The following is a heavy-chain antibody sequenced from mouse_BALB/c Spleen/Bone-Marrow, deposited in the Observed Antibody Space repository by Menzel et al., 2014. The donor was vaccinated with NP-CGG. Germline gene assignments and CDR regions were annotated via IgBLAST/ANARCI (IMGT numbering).Heavy chain of an antibody. D-gene: IGHD2-14*01. J-gene: IGHJ3*01. Sequence: VQLVESGAELAGPGASVKMSCKASGYTFTSYTMHWVKQRPGQGLEWIGYINPSSGYTNYNQKFKDKATLTADKSSSTAYMQLSSLTSEDSAVYYCARAAYYRYDEGAWFAYWGQGTLVTVSA. V-gene: IGHV1-4*01. CDR2: INPSSGYT. CDR1: GYTFTSYT. CDR3: ARAAYYRYDEGAWFAY.